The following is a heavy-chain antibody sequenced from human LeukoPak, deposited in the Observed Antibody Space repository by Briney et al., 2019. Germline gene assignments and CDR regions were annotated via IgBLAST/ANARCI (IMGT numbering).Heavy chain of an antibody. D-gene: IGHD2-2*01. J-gene: IGHJ5*02. CDR1: GGSISSYY. CDR2: IYTSGST. CDR3: ARDNGYCSSTSCYEVFDP. Sequence: SETLSLTCTVSGGSISSYYWSWIRQPAGKGLEWIGRIYTSGSTNYNPSLKSRVTMSVDTSKNQFSLKLSSVTAADTAVYYCARDNGYCSSTSCYEVFDPWGQGTLVTVSS. V-gene: IGHV4-4*07.